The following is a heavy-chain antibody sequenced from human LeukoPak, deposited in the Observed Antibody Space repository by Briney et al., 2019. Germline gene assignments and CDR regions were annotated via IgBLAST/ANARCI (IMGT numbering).Heavy chain of an antibody. D-gene: IGHD5-12*01. J-gene: IGHJ5*02. CDR2: IYYSGST. CDR3: ARGYSGYRINYHRWFDP. CDR1: GGSISSYY. Sequence: PSETLSLTCTVSGGSISSYYWSWIRQPPGKGLEWIGYIYYSGSTNYNPSLKSRVTISVDTSKNQFSLKLSSVTAADTAVYYCARGYSGYRINYHRWFDPWGQGTLVTVSS. V-gene: IGHV4-59*01.